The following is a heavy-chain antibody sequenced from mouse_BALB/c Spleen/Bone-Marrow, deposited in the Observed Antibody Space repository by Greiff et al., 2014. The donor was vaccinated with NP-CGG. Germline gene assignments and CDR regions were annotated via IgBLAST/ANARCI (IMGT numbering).Heavy chain of an antibody. CDR1: GFNIKNTY. CDR2: IDPANVNT. Sequence: VQLQQSGAELVKPGASVKLSCTASGFNIKNTYIHWVKQRPEQGLEWIGRIDPANVNTKYDPKFQGKAIITTDTSSNTAYLQLSSLTSEDTAVYYCATYYYGSSLFAYWGQRTLVTVSA. CDR3: ATYYYGSSLFAY. J-gene: IGHJ3*01. V-gene: IGHV14-3*02. D-gene: IGHD1-1*01.